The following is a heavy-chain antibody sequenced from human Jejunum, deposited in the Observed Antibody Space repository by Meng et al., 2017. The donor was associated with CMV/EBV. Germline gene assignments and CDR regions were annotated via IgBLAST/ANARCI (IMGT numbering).Heavy chain of an antibody. D-gene: IGHD5-24*01. CDR2: ISGSGANI. J-gene: IGHJ4*02. Sequence: GFSFYSHAMSWVRQAPGKGLEWVAAISGSGANILYADSVKGRFTISRDNSKNTLYLQMDSLRVEEAAIYYCAKDRSFTIRGYFDYWGQGTLVTVSS. V-gene: IGHV3-23*01. CDR3: AKDRSFTIRGYFDY. CDR1: GFSFYSHA.